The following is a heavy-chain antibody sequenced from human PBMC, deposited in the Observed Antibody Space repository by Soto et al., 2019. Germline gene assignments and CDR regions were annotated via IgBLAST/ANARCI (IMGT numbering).Heavy chain of an antibody. CDR2: IRSHYDGGSA. CDR3: STGNHYFGN. Sequence: EEQLVESGGGLVEPGGSLRLSCEASGFIFSNAWMNWVRRAPGKGLEWIGRIRSHYDGGSADYAAPVKGRFTISRDDLKNTVYVQMNSLKTEDTAMYYCSTGNHYFGNWGQGTLVTVSS. V-gene: IGHV3-15*01. J-gene: IGHJ4*02. CDR1: GFIFSNAW.